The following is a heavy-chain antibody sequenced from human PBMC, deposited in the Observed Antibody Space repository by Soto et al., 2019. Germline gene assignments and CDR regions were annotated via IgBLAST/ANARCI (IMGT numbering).Heavy chain of an antibody. CDR3: ARDSGGLLVY. D-gene: IGHD6-19*01. V-gene: IGHV1-3*01. Sequence: QVQLVQSGAEVKKPGASVKVSCKTSGYTFTSNAMHWVRQAPGQRLEWMGWINAGNGYTKYSQKFQGRVTITRDTSAGTAYMEVSSLRSEDTAVYYCARDSGGLLVYWGQGTLVTVSS. CDR2: INAGNGYT. J-gene: IGHJ4*02. CDR1: GYTFTSNA.